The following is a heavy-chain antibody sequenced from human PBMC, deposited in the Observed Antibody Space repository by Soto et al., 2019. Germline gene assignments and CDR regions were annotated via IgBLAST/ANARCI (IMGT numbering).Heavy chain of an antibody. V-gene: IGHV3-30*18. CDR1: GFTFSSYG. J-gene: IGHJ4*02. D-gene: IGHD6-13*01. CDR2: ISYDGSNK. Sequence: GGSLRLSCAASGFTFSSYGMHWVRQAPGKGLEWVAVISYDGSNKYYAYSVKGRLTISRDNSKNTLYLQMNSLRAEDTAVYYCAKDSYSSSWTPFYDYWGQGTLVTVSS. CDR3: AKDSYSSSWTPFYDY.